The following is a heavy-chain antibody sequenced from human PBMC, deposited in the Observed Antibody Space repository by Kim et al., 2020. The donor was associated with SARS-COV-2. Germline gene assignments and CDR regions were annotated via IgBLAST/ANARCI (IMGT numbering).Heavy chain of an antibody. Sequence: SETLSLTCAVYGGSFSGYYWSWIRQPPGKGLEWIGEINHSGSTNYNPSLKSRVTISVDTSKNQFSLKLSSVTAADTAVYYCARKRGSTMVRGVIIAYYF. CDR1: GGSFSGYY. V-gene: IGHV4-34*01. CDR2: INHSGST. J-gene: IGHJ4*01. CDR3: ARKRGSTMVRGVIIAYYF. D-gene: IGHD3-10*01.